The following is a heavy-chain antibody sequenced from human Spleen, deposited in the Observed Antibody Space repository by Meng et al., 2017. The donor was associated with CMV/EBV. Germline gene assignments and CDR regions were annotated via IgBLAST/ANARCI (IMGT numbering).Heavy chain of an antibody. Sequence: GGSLRLSCAASGFTFSSYNMNWVRQAPGKGLEWVSYISSSGSTIYYADSVKGRFTISRDNAKNSLYLQMNSLRAEDTAVYYCARVSSTAFDIWGQGTMVTVSS. CDR1: GFTFSSYN. V-gene: IGHV3-48*04. CDR3: ARVSSTAFDI. D-gene: IGHD2-2*01. J-gene: IGHJ3*02. CDR2: ISSSGSTI.